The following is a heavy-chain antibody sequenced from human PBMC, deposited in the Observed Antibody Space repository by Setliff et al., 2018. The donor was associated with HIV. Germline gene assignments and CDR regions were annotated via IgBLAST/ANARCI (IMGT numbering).Heavy chain of an antibody. V-gene: IGHV4-39*07. J-gene: IGHJ3*02. CDR1: GGSISNNKYY. D-gene: IGHD5-12*01. CDR3: ASPSGYSGYGAFDI. CDR2: IYYNGKT. Sequence: SETLSLTCSVSGGSISNNKYYWSWIRQAPGKGLEWTGSIYYNGKTYYNPSLKSRLTISVDTSENQFSLKLSSVTAADTAVYYCASPSGYSGYGAFDIWGQGTMVTVSS.